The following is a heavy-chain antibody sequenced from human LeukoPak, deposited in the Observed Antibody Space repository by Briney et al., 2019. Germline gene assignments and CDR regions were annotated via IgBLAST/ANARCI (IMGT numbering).Heavy chain of an antibody. V-gene: IGHV4-30-4*01. D-gene: IGHD2-2*01. J-gene: IGHJ6*02. Sequence: PSQTLSLTCTVSGGSISSGDYYWSWIRQPPGKGLEWIGYIYYSGSTYYNPSLKSRVTISVDTSKNQFSLKLSSVTAADTAVYYCARDVNYCSSTSCSLGMDVWGQGTTVTVSS. CDR2: IYYSGST. CDR1: GGSISSGDYY. CDR3: ARDVNYCSSTSCSLGMDV.